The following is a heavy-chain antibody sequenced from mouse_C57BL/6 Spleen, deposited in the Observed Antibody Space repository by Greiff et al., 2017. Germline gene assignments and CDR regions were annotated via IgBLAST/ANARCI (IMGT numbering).Heavy chain of an antibody. CDR2: IYPSDSET. Sequence: QVQLQQPGAELVRPGSSVKLSCKASGYTFTSYWMDWVKQRPGQGLEWIGNIYPSDSETHYNQKFKDKATLTVDKSSSTAYMQLSSLTSEDSAVYYCARGYYGSSYWAYAMDYWGQGTSVTVSS. CDR1: GYTFTSYW. J-gene: IGHJ4*01. V-gene: IGHV1-61*01. D-gene: IGHD1-1*01. CDR3: ARGYYGSSYWAYAMDY.